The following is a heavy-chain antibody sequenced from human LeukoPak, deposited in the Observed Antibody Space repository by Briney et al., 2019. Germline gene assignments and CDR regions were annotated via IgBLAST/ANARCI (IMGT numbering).Heavy chain of an antibody. D-gene: IGHD5-12*01. V-gene: IGHV3-23*01. CDR2: ISGSGGST. J-gene: IGHJ3*02. CDR1: GFTFSSYA. CDR3: AKAMGYSDYDYAFDI. Sequence: GGSLRLSCAASGFTFSSYAMSWVRQAPGNGLERVSAISGSGGSTYYADSVNGRVNITRDSSKNTLYLQMNSLRAEYTAVYYCAKAMGYSDYDYAFDIWGQGTMVTVSS.